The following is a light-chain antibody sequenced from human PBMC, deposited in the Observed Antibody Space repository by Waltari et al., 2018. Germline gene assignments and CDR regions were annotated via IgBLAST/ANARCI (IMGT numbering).Light chain of an antibody. CDR2: DDS. V-gene: IGLV3-21*03. Sequence: SYVLAQPASVSVAPGKTARIPCEGRNIGRKNWHWCQLRPGPATVLVVHDDSDRPSGIPERFSGSNSGNTATLIISGVEAGDEADYFCQVWDGSSYHYVFGTGTAVTV. CDR3: QVWDGSSYHYV. J-gene: IGLJ1*01. CDR1: NIGRKN.